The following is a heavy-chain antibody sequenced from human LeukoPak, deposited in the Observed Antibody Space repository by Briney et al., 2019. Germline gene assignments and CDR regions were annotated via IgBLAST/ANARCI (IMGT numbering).Heavy chain of an antibody. CDR3: ARDRLYCSGGSCYSMEYYFDY. CDR1: GFTFSSYG. J-gene: IGHJ4*02. CDR2: IWYDGSNK. V-gene: IGHV3-33*01. Sequence: GGSLRLSCAASGFTFSSYGMHWVRQAPGKGLEWVAVIWYDGSNKYYADSVKGRFTISRDNSKNTPYLQMNSLRAEDTAVYYCARDRLYCSGGSCYSMEYYFDYWGQGTLVTVSS. D-gene: IGHD2-15*01.